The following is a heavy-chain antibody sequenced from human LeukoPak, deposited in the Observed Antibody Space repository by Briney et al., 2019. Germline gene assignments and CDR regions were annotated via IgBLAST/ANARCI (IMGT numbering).Heavy chain of an antibody. CDR2: IYYSGST. Sequence: SETLSLTCTVSGGSISSSSYYWGWIRQPPGKGLEWIGNIYYSGSTYYNPSLKSRVTISVDTSKNQFSLKLSSVTAADTAVYYCARFYSGYESFDYWGQGTLVTVSS. J-gene: IGHJ4*02. CDR1: GGSISSSSYY. D-gene: IGHD5-12*01. V-gene: IGHV4-39*07. CDR3: ARFYSGYESFDY.